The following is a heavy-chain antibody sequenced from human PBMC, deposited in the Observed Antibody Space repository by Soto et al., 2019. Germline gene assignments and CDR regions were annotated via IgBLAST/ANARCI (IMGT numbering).Heavy chain of an antibody. CDR2: IDPSDSYT. CDR3: ARRPIAAAGRYYYYGMDV. Sequence: GESLKISCKGSGYSFTSYWISWVRQMPGKGLEWMGRIDPSDSYTNYSPSFQGHVTISADKSISTAYLQWSSLKASDTAMYYCARRPIAAAGRYYYYGMDVWGQGTTVTDSS. V-gene: IGHV5-10-1*01. D-gene: IGHD6-13*01. J-gene: IGHJ6*02. CDR1: GYSFTSYW.